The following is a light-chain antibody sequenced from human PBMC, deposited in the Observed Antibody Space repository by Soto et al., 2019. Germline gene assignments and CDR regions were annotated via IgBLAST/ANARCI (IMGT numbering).Light chain of an antibody. J-gene: IGLJ1*01. V-gene: IGLV1-40*01. Sequence: SVLTQPPSVSGAPGQSVTISCTGSSSNIGAGYDVHWYQQLPGTAPKLVIYGTTNRPSGVPDRFSGSKSGTSASLAITGLQAEDEADYYCQSYDGTLSGSYVFGIGTKVTVL. CDR3: QSYDGTLSGSYV. CDR2: GTT. CDR1: SSNIGAGYD.